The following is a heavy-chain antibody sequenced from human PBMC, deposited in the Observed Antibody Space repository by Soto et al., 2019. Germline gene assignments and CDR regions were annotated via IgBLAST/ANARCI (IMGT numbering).Heavy chain of an antibody. Sequence: SLRLSCAASGFTYSSYSMNGVRQAPGKGLEWVSSISSSRSCIYCADSVKGRFTISTDNAKNPPYPQMNSLRAEDTAVYYCARDRIEATRLSDYWGQGT. D-gene: IGHD1-26*01. J-gene: IGHJ4*02. CDR3: ARDRIEATRLSDY. V-gene: IGHV3-21*01. CDR1: GFTYSSYS. CDR2: ISSSRSCI.